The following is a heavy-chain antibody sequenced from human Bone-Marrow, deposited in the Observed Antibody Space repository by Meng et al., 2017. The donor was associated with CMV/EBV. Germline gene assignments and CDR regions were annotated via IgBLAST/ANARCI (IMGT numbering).Heavy chain of an antibody. CDR3: AKGGLRPEVRDFGVVTDSYYGMDV. J-gene: IGHJ6*02. CDR1: GFTFSSYG. V-gene: IGHV3-30*02. Sequence: GESLKISCAASGFTFSSYGMHWVRQAPGKGLEWVAFIRYDGSNKYYADSVKGRFTISRDNSKNTLYLQMNSLRAEDTAVYYCAKGGLRPEVRDFGVVTDSYYGMDVWGQGTKVTVSS. D-gene: IGHD3-3*01. CDR2: IRYDGSNK.